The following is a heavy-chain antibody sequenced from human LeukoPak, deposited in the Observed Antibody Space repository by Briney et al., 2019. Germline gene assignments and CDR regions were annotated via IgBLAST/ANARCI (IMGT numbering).Heavy chain of an antibody. Sequence: PGGSLRLSCAASGFTFSSYAMHWVRQAPGKGLEWVAVISYDGSNKYYADSVKGRFTISRDNSKNTLYLQMNSLRAEDTAVYYCARDNKAVDDAFDIWGQGTMVTVSS. V-gene: IGHV3-30-3*01. CDR3: ARDNKAVDDAFDI. J-gene: IGHJ3*02. D-gene: IGHD1/OR15-1a*01. CDR1: GFTFSSYA. CDR2: ISYDGSNK.